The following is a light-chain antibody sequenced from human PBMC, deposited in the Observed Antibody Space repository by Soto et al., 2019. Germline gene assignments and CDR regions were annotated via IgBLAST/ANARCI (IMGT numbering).Light chain of an antibody. J-gene: IGKJ1*01. Sequence: EKVMTQSPAAPSVSPGEKTTPPFRASQSVSSNLAWYQQKPGQAPRLLIYGASTRATGIPARFSGSGSGTEFTLTISSLQSEDFAVYYCQQYNNWPPWTFGQGTKV. CDR1: QSVSSN. CDR2: GAS. CDR3: QQYNNWPPWT. V-gene: IGKV3-15*01.